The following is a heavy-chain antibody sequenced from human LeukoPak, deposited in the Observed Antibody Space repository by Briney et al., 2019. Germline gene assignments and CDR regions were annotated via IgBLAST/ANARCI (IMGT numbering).Heavy chain of an antibody. D-gene: IGHD1-26*01. CDR2: ISGSGGST. J-gene: IGHJ4*02. CDR1: GFTFSSYS. V-gene: IGHV3-23*01. Sequence: GGSLRLSCAASGFTFSSYSMNWVRQAPGKGLEWVSAISGSGGSTYYADSVKGRFTISRDNSKNTLYLQMNSLRAEDTAVYYCAKDGPLVGATLYYFDYWGQGTLVTVSS. CDR3: AKDGPLVGATLYYFDY.